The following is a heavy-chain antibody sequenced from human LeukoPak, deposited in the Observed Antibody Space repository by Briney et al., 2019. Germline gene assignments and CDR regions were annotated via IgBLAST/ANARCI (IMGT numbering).Heavy chain of an antibody. J-gene: IGHJ4*02. V-gene: IGHV4-34*01. D-gene: IGHD3-10*01. CDR3: ARGRRTVRGVLDY. Sequence: SETPSLTCAVYGGSFSGYYWSWIRQPPGKGLEWIGEINHSGSTNYNPSLKSRVTISVDTSKNQFSLKLSSVTAADAAVYYCARGRRTVRGVLDYWGQGTLVTVSS. CDR1: GGSFSGYY. CDR2: INHSGST.